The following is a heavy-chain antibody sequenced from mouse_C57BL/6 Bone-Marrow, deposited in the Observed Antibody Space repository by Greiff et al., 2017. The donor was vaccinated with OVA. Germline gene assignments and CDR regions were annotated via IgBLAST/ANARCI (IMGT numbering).Heavy chain of an antibody. CDR2: IYPGDGDT. CDR3: ARDTTVVGFDY. V-gene: IGHV1-82*01. J-gene: IGHJ2*01. D-gene: IGHD1-1*01. CDR1: GYAFSSSW. Sequence: VKLMESGPELVKPGASVKISCKASGYAFSSSWMNWVKQRPGKGLEWIGRIYPGDGDTNYNGKFKGKATLTADKSSSTAYMQLSSLTSEDSAVYFCARDTTVVGFDYWGQGTTLTVSS.